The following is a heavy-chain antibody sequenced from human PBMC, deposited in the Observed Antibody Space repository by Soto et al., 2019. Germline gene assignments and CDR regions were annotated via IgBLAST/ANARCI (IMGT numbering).Heavy chain of an antibody. CDR1: GFTFSIYG. CDR2: ISGSGGST. V-gene: IGHV3-23*01. J-gene: IGHJ6*04. D-gene: IGHD2-15*01. CDR3: AKAGDALYCSGGSCYTAPYYYGMDV. Sequence: GGSLRLSCAASGFTFSIYGMTWVRQAPGKGLEWVSAISGSGGSTYYADSVKGRFTISRDNSKNTLYLQMNSLRAEDTAVYYCAKAGDALYCSGGSCYTAPYYYGMDVWGKGTTVTVSS.